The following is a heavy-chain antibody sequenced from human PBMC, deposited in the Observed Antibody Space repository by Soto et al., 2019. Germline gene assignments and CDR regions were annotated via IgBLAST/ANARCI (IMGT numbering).Heavy chain of an antibody. Sequence: ASVKVSCKASGYTFTGYYVHWVRQAPGQGLEWMGWINPNSGGTNYAQKFQGRVTMTRDTSISTAYMELSRLRSDDTAVYYCARGRWAARPPNDYWGQGTLVTVSS. CDR3: ARGRWAARPPNDY. V-gene: IGHV1-2*02. CDR2: INPNSGGT. J-gene: IGHJ4*02. D-gene: IGHD6-6*01. CDR1: GYTFTGYY.